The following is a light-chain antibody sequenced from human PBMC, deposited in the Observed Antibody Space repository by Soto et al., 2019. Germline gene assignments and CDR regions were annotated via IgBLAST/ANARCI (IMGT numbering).Light chain of an antibody. CDR1: QSISSY. J-gene: IGKJ1*01. V-gene: IGKV1-39*01. CDR2: DAS. CDR3: QQSYSMSWT. Sequence: DIQMTQSPSSLSAPVGDRVTITCRASQSISSYLNWYQQKPGKAPKVLIYDASSLQSGVPSRFSGSGTGTDFTLTISSLQPEDFATYYCQQSYSMSWTFGQGTKVEIK.